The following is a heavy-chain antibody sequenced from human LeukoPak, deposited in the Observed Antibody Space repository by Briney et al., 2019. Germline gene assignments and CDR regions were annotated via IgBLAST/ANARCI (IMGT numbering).Heavy chain of an antibody. CDR1: GFTFSSYA. D-gene: IGHD3-3*01. CDR2: ISSSSSYI. V-gene: IGHV3-21*01. CDR3: ARDRGYYDFWSGPDHDAFDI. J-gene: IGHJ3*02. Sequence: GGSLRLSCAASGFTFSSYAISWVRQAPGKGLEWVSSISSSSSYIYYADSVKGRFTISRDNAKNSLYLQMNSLRAEDTAVYYCARDRGYYDFWSGPDHDAFDIWGQGTMVTVSS.